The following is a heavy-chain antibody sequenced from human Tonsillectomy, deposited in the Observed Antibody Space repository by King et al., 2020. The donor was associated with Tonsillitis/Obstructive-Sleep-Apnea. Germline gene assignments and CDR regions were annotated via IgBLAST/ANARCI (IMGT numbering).Heavy chain of an antibody. CDR2: ISWDSGGI. J-gene: IGHJ3*02. D-gene: IGHD5-24*01. Sequence: VQLVESGGGLVQPGRSLRVSCAASGFTFDDYAMHWVRQAPGKGLEWVSGISWDSGGIGYADSVKGRFTMTRDNAKNSLYLQMNSLRAEDTALYYCAKGLKKYQLRWDAFDIWGQGTMVTVSS. CDR1: GFTFDDYA. CDR3: AKGLKKYQLRWDAFDI. V-gene: IGHV3-9*01.